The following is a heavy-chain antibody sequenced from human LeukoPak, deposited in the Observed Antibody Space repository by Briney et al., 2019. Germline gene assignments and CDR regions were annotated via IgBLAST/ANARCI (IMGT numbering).Heavy chain of an antibody. J-gene: IGHJ4*02. Sequence: GGSLRLSCAASGFTFSKYSMTWVRQAPGKGLEWVSSISTSSSYIYYADSMKGRLTVSRDNAKKSLYLQVSILRGEDTAVYYCARAKTSGSYLDDYWGQGTLVTVSS. V-gene: IGHV3-21*01. CDR1: GFTFSKYS. D-gene: IGHD1-26*01. CDR2: ISTSSSYI. CDR3: ARAKTSGSYLDDY.